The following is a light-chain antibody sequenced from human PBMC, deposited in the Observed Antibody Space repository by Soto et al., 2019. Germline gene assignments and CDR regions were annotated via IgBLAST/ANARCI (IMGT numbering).Light chain of an antibody. V-gene: IGKV1-39*01. J-gene: IGKJ1*01. CDR2: AAS. CDR1: QSISNY. Sequence: DIQMTQSPSSLSASVGDRVTITCRASQSISNYLNWYQQKPGKAPKILIFAASSLQGEAPSRFSGSGSGTDVSLTINSLQPEDFATYYCQQTYSTLWTFGQGTKVEIK. CDR3: QQTYSTLWT.